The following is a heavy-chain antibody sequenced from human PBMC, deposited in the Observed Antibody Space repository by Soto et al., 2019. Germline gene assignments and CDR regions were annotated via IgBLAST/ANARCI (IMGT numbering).Heavy chain of an antibody. CDR2: ITSNSGKT. J-gene: IGHJ5*02. CDR1: GFSFNNYA. Sequence: GGSLRLSCLTSGFSFNNYAMHWVRRAPGKGLEYVSAITSNSGKTYYADSVKGRFTISSDSSNNTVFLHMSSLSAEDTAVYYCVKRDHTLLTGNHWGQGTLVTVSP. D-gene: IGHD3-9*01. CDR3: VKRDHTLLTGNH. V-gene: IGHV3-64D*06.